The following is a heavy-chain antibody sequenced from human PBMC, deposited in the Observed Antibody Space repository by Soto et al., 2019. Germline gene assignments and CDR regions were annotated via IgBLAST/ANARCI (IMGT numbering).Heavy chain of an antibody. CDR2: ISSSSSVI. D-gene: IGHD7-27*01. Sequence: EVQLVESGGGLVQPGGSLRLSCATSGFILSDCAMNWVRQAPGKGLEWVSYISSSSSVIDYADSVKGRFTVSRDNARNSLYLQMNSLRAEDTAVYYCARNLSWGSNWYYYMDVWGKGTTFTFSS. CDR3: ARNLSWGSNWYYYMDV. V-gene: IGHV3-48*01. CDR1: GFILSDCA. J-gene: IGHJ6*03.